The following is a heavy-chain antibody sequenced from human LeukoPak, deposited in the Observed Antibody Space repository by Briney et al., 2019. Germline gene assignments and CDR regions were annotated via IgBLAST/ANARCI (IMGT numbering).Heavy chain of an antibody. D-gene: IGHD3-22*01. J-gene: IGHJ4*02. Sequence: ASVKVSCKASGYTFTGYYMHWVRQAPGQGLEWMGWINPNSGGTNFAQKFQGRVTMTRDTSTSTVYMELSSLRSEDTAVYYCARNEGYYDSTGYFYWGQGTLVTVSS. CDR2: INPNSGGT. V-gene: IGHV1-2*02. CDR1: GYTFTGYY. CDR3: ARNEGYYDSTGYFY.